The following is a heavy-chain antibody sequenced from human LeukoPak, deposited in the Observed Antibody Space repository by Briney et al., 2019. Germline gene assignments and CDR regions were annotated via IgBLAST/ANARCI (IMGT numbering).Heavy chain of an antibody. D-gene: IGHD3-3*01. CDR3: AKDGPDDFWSGYAFNY. V-gene: IGHV3-30*02. J-gene: IGHJ4*02. Sequence: GGSLRLSCAATGFTFSSYGMHWVRKAPGKGLVRVAFIRYDGSNKYYADSVKGRFTISRDNSKNTLYLQMNSLRAEDTAVYYCAKDGPDDFWSGYAFNYWGQGTLVPVSS. CDR2: IRYDGSNK. CDR1: GFTFSSYG.